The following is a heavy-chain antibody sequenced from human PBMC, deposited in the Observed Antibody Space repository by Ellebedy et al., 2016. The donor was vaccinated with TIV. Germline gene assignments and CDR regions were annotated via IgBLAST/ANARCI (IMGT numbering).Heavy chain of an antibody. J-gene: IGHJ4*02. CDR1: GFTFSSYG. D-gene: IGHD3-9*01. CDR3: AREDDILTGQLHY. V-gene: IGHV3-33*08. CDR2: IWYDGSNK. Sequence: PGGSLRLSCAASGFTFSSYGMQWGRYAPGQGLEGVAVIWYDGSNKYYADSVKGRFTISRDNSKNTLYLQMNSLRADDTAVYYCAREDDILTGQLHYWGQGTLVTVSS.